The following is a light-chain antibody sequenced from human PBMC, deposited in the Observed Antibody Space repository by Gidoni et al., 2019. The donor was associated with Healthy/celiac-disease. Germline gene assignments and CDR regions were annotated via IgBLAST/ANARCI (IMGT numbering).Light chain of an antibody. V-gene: IGKV3-20*01. CDR1: QSVSSSY. J-gene: IGKJ5*01. CDR2: GAS. Sequence: EIVLTQSPGTLSLSPGERATLSCRASQSVSSSYLAWYQQKPGQAPRLLIYGASSRATDFTITISRLEPEDFAVYYCQQYGSSPLITFXQXTRLXIK. CDR3: QQYGSSPLIT.